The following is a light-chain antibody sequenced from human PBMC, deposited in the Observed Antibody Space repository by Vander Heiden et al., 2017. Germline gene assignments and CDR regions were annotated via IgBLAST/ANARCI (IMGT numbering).Light chain of an antibody. V-gene: IGLV2-8*01. CDR2: EVT. J-gene: IGLJ3*02. CDR1: SSDVGGYNY. CDR3: SSYAGSNNLV. Sequence: QSALTQPPSASGSPGQSVTISCTGTSSDVGGYNYVSWYQQHPGKAPKLMIYEVTKRPSGVPDRFFGSKSGTTASLTVSGLQAEDEADYYCSSYAGSNNLVFGGGTKL.